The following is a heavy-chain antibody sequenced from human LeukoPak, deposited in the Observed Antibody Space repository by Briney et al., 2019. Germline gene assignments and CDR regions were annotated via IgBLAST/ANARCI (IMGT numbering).Heavy chain of an antibody. CDR3: ARDRPPYSRGWRTFDY. V-gene: IGHV1-2*02. Sequence: GASVKVSCKASGYTFTGYYMHWVRQAPGQGLEWMGWINPNSGGTNYVQKFQGRVTMTRDTSISTAYMELSRLRSDDAAVYYCARDRPPYSRGWRTFDYWGQGTLVTVSS. J-gene: IGHJ4*02. D-gene: IGHD6-19*01. CDR2: INPNSGGT. CDR1: GYTFTGYY.